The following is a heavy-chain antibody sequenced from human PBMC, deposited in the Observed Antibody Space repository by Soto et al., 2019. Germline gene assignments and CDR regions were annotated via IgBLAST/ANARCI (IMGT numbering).Heavy chain of an antibody. CDR2: IYSGGST. CDR1: GFTVSSNY. Sequence: EVQLVESGGGLVQPGGSLRLSCAASGFTVSSNYMSWVRQAPGKGLEWVSVIYSGGSTYYADSVKGRFTISRDNSKNTLYLQMNSLRAEDTAVYYCARMETTVTTSRGMDVWGQGTTVTVSS. CDR3: ARMETTVTTSRGMDV. J-gene: IGHJ6*02. D-gene: IGHD4-17*01. V-gene: IGHV3-66*01.